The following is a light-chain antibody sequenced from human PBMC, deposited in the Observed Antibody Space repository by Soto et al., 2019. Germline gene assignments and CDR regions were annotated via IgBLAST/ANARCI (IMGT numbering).Light chain of an antibody. CDR3: GAWDSSLNVVL. CDR1: SSNIENNY. Sequence: QSVLTQPPSVSAAPGQKVTISCSGSSSNIENNYVSWYQQLPGTAPKLLIYDSDRRPSEIPDRFSGSKSGTSATLGITGLQTGDAADYYCGAWDSSLNVVLFGGGTKLTVL. J-gene: IGLJ2*01. V-gene: IGLV1-51*01. CDR2: DSD.